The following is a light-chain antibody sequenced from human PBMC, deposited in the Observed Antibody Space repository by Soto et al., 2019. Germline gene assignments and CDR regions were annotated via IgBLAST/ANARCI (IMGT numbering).Light chain of an antibody. CDR1: SSNIGAGYD. J-gene: IGLJ2*01. Sequence: QAVVTQPPSVSGAPGQRVTISCTGSSSNIGAGYDVHWYQQLPGTAPKLLIYGNSNRPSGVPDRFSGSKSGTSASLAITGLQAEDEADYYCQSYDSSLSGVEFGGGTQLTVL. V-gene: IGLV1-40*01. CDR2: GNS. CDR3: QSYDSSLSGVE.